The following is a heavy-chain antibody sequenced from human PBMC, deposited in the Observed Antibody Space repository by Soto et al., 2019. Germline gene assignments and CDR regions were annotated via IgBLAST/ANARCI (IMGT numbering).Heavy chain of an antibody. CDR3: ARVFDEDFDY. J-gene: IGHJ4*02. CDR1: GGSFSVYY. V-gene: IGHV4-59*01. D-gene: IGHD2-15*01. CDR2: IYYSGST. Sequence: SDTLSLTCAVHGGSFSVYYWDWIRQPPGKGLEWIGYIYYSGSTNYNPSLKSRVTISVDTSKNQFSLKLSSVTAADTAVYYCARVFDEDFDYWGQGTLVTVSS.